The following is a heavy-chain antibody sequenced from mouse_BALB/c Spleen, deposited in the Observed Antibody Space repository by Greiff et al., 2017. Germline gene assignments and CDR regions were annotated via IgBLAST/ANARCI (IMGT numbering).Heavy chain of an antibody. Sequence: QVQLQQSGAELAKPGASVKMSCKASGYTFTSYWMHWVKQRPGQGLEWIGYINPSTGYTEYNQKFKDKATLTADKSSSTAYMQLSSLTSEDSAVYYCARITMITKYYAMDYWGQGTSVTVSS. CDR3: ARITMITKYYAMDY. CDR1: GYTFTSYW. CDR2: INPSTGYT. V-gene: IGHV1-7*01. J-gene: IGHJ4*01. D-gene: IGHD2-4*01.